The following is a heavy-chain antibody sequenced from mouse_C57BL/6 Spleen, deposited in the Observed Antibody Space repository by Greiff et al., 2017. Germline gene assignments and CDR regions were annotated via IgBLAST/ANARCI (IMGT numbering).Heavy chain of an antibody. CDR1: GYAFSSYW. Sequence: VQLQQSGAELVKPGASVKISCKASGYAFSSYWMNWVKQRPGKGLEWIGQIYPGDGDTNYNGKFKGKATLTADKSSSTAYMQRSSLTSEDSAVYFCARRDYGSSYDYFDYWGQGTTLTVSA. D-gene: IGHD1-1*01. CDR3: ARRDYGSSYDYFDY. V-gene: IGHV1-80*01. CDR2: IYPGDGDT. J-gene: IGHJ2*01.